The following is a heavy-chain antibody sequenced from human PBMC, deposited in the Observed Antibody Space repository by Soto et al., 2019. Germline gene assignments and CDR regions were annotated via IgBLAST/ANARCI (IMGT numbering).Heavy chain of an antibody. CDR3: ARLKFYGGYGVLWSFDL. V-gene: IGHV1-8*01. CDR2: MNPNSGNT. J-gene: IGHJ2*01. CDR1: GYTFTSYD. Sequence: QVQLVQSGAEVKKPGASVKVSCKASGYTFTSYDINWVRQATGQGLEWMGWMNPNSGNTGYAQKFQGRATMTRNTSISTADMELSSLRSEYTAGYYCARLKFYGGYGVLWSFDLWCRGTLVTVSS. D-gene: IGHD4-17*01.